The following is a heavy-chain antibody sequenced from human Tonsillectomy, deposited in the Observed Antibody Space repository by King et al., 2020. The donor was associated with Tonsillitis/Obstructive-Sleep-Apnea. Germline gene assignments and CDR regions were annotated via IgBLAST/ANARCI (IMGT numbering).Heavy chain of an antibody. CDR1: GYTFINYY. V-gene: IGHV1-46*01. Sequence: VQLVESGAEVKKPGASVKVSCKASGYTFINYYMHWVRQAPGQGLEWMGIINPSGGSTSYAQKFQGRVTMTRDTSTSTVYMELSSLRSEDTAVYYCARDRSGGYYYYYGMDVWGQGTTVTVSS. D-gene: IGHD3-10*01. CDR2: INPSGGST. J-gene: IGHJ6*02. CDR3: ARDRSGGYYYYYGMDV.